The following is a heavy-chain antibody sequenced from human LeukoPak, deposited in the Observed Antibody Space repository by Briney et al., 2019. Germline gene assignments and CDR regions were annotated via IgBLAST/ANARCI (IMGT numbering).Heavy chain of an antibody. D-gene: IGHD3-9*01. J-gene: IGHJ6*03. Sequence: GSLRLSCAASGFTFTNAWMSWVRQAPGKGLEWVGRIKSKIEGGTTDYAAPVKGRFTFSRDDSKSTLYLQMNSLKTEDTAVYYCATATIFPTHFRDYYYMDVWGKGTTVTVSS. CDR2: IKSKIEGGTT. CDR3: ATATIFPTHFRDYYYMDV. CDR1: GFTFTNAW. V-gene: IGHV3-15*01.